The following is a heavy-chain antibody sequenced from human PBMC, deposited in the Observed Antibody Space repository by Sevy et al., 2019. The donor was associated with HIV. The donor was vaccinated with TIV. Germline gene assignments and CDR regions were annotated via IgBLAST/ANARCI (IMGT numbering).Heavy chain of an antibody. CDR1: GYTFTGYY. J-gene: IGHJ6*02. Sequence: ASVKVSCKASGYTFTGYYMHWVRQAPGQGLEWMGWINPNSGGTNYAQKFRGRVTMTRDTSISTAYMELSRLRSDDTAMYYCARDGGTTGTTLNYYYYYYGMDVWGQGTTVTVSS. V-gene: IGHV1-2*02. CDR2: INPNSGGT. D-gene: IGHD1-1*01. CDR3: ARDGGTTGTTLNYYYYYYGMDV.